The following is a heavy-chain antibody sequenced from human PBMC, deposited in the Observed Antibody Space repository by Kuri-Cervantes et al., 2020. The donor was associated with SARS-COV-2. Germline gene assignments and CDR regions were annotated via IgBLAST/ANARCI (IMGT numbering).Heavy chain of an antibody. CDR2: IYYSGST. Sequence: SETLSLTCTVSGGSISSHYWSWIRQPPGKGLEWIGYIYYSGSTFYSPPLRSRVSISVDTSKNQFSLKLTSVTAADTAIYYCARTILGASFDYWGQGALVTVSS. CDR3: ARTILGASFDY. J-gene: IGHJ4*02. D-gene: IGHD1-26*01. V-gene: IGHV4-59*08. CDR1: GGSISSHY.